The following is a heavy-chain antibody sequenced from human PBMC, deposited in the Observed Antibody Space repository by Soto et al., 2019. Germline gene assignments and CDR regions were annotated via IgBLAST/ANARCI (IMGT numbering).Heavy chain of an antibody. Sequence: QVQLVQSGAEVKKPGASVRVSCKASGYSFTDYHIHWVRQAPGQGLEWLGRINPKSGGTSTAQKFQGWVPMPRERSIRTVYMELTRLRSDDTAVYFCARGHSTDCSNGVCSFFYNHEMDVWGQGTTVTVSS. D-gene: IGHD2-8*01. V-gene: IGHV1-2*04. CDR3: ARGHSTDCSNGVCSFFYNHEMDV. CDR1: GYSFTDYH. CDR2: INPKSGGT. J-gene: IGHJ6*02.